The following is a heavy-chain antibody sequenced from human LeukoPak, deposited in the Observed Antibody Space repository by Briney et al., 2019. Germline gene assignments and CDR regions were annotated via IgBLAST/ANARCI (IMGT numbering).Heavy chain of an antibody. Sequence: SETLSLTCTVSGGSISSGSYYWSWVRRPAGKGLEWIGRIYSSGVTNYNPSLKSRVTMSIDTSKNQFSLKMTSVTAADTAMYFCARGTDIFDFWGQGALVTVSS. CDR3: ARGTDIFDF. CDR2: IYSSGVT. V-gene: IGHV4-61*02. J-gene: IGHJ4*02. CDR1: GGSISSGSYY.